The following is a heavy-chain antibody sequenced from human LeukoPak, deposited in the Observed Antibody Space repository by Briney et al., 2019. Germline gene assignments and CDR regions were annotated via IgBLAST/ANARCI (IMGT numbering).Heavy chain of an antibody. CDR2: IYYSGST. V-gene: IGHV4-59*12. J-gene: IGHJ4*02. Sequence: SETLSLTCTVSGGSISSYYWSWIRQPPGKGLEWIGYIYYSGSTNYNPSLKSRVTISVDTSKNQFSLKLSSVTAADTAVYYCARDTGYSYGHDYWGQGTLVTVSS. CDR1: GGSISSYY. D-gene: IGHD5-18*01. CDR3: ARDTGYSYGHDY.